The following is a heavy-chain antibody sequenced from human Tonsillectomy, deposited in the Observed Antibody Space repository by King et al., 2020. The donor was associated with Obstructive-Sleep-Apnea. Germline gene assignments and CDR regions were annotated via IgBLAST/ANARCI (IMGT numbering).Heavy chain of an antibody. J-gene: IGHJ4*02. D-gene: IGHD3-22*01. CDR3: ARGSPDYYDSSGDYPFDY. V-gene: IGHV4-39*07. CDR1: GGSISSSSYY. CDR2: IYYSGST. Sequence: QLQESGPGLVKPSETLSLTCTVSGGSISSSSYYWGWIRQPPGKGLEWIGSIYYSGSTYYNPSLKCRVTLSVDTSKNQFSLKLSSVTAADTAGYYCARGSPDYYDSSGDYPFDYWGQGTLVTVSS.